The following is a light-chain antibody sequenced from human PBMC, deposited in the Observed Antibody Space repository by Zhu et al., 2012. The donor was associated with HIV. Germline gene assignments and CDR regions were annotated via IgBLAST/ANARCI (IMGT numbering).Light chain of an antibody. CDR3: QQYSTYSQT. CDR1: QRINNW. CDR2: KAS. Sequence: DIQMSQSPSTLSASVGDRVTITCRASQRINNWLAWYQQKLGNAPKLLIYKASTLESGVPSRFSGSGSGTEFALTISSLQPDDFATYYCQQYSTYSQTFGQGTKVEIK. V-gene: IGKV1-5*03. J-gene: IGKJ1*01.